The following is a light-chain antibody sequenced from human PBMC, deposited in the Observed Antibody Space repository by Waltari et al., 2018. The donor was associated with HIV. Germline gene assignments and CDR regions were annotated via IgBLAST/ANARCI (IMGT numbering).Light chain of an antibody. CDR3: ATWNASLVGYV. CDR2: RNN. CDR1: SSNIGRNY. V-gene: IGLV1-47*01. Sequence: QSVLTQPPSASGTPGQRVTISCSGSSSNIGRNYVYWYQQLPGTAPKLLIYRNNQRPSWVPDRFSGSKSGASASLAICGLRSADEADYYCATWNASLVGYVFGSGTKVTV. J-gene: IGLJ1*01.